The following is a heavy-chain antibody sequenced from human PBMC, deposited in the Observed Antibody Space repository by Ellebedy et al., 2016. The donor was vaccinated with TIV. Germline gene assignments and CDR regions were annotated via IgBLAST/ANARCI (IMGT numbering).Heavy chain of an antibody. CDR3: ARRNHDRSEFDY. V-gene: IGHV3-21*01. J-gene: IGHJ4*02. CDR1: EFTFSSYS. CDR2: ISSSSRYI. Sequence: PGGSLRPSCAASEFTFSSYSINWVRQAPGKGLEWVSFISSSSRYIYIADSLRGRFTISRDNAKKLLYLQRNSLRAEDTSVYYCARRNHDRSEFDYWGQGTLVTVSS. D-gene: IGHD1-14*01.